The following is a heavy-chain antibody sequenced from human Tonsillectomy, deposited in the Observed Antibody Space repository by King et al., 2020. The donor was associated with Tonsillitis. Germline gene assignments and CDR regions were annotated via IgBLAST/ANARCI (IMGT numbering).Heavy chain of an antibody. CDR2: INTGYGDT. V-gene: IGHV1-3*04. Sequence: VQLVQSGAEVKKPGASVKVSCKASGYSFTNYAIHWVRQAPGQGLEWMGWINTGYGDTIYSQKFQGRVTITRDTSASIVYMELSSLRSEDTAIYYCARDRAMIRGVPHNWFDPWGQGTLVTVS. D-gene: IGHD3-10*01. CDR1: GYSFTNYA. J-gene: IGHJ5*01. CDR3: ARDRAMIRGVPHNWFDP.